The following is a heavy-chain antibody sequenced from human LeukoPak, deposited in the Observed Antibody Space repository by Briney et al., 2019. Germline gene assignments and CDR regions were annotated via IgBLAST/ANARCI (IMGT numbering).Heavy chain of an antibody. CDR3: ARDYIFDY. CDR1: GHTFTVHY. D-gene: IGHD4-11*01. J-gene: IGHJ4*02. CDR2: ISAYNGNT. Sequence: GASVKVSCKASGHTFTVHYIHWVRQGPGQGLEWMGWISAYNGNTNYAQKLQGRVTMTTDTSTSTAYMELRSLRSDDTAVYYCARDYIFDYWGQGTLVTVSS. V-gene: IGHV1-18*04.